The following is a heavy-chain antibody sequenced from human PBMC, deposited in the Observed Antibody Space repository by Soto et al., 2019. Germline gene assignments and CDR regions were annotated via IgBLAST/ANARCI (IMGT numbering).Heavy chain of an antibody. J-gene: IGHJ6*02. Sequence: SETLSLTCTVSGGSISSYYWSWIRQPPGKGPEWIGYIYYSGSTNYNPSLKSRVTISVDTSKNQFSLKLSSVTAADTAVYYCARDQPLLYSFDYYGMDVWGQGTTVTVSS. D-gene: IGHD2-2*02. V-gene: IGHV4-59*01. CDR2: IYYSGST. CDR1: GGSISSYY. CDR3: ARDQPLLYSFDYYGMDV.